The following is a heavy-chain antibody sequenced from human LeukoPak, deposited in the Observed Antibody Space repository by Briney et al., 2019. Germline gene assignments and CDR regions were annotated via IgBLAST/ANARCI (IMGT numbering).Heavy chain of an antibody. CDR1: GGTFSNDA. CDR3: ASSLRADYGSA. Sequence: GASVKVSCKASGGTFSNDAISWVRQAPGQGLEWMGGIIPIFGTPNYAQKFQDRVTITTDESTTTAYMELSSLRSEDTAVYYCASSLRADYGSAWGQGTLITVSS. V-gene: IGHV1-69*05. J-gene: IGHJ5*02. CDR2: IIPIFGTP. D-gene: IGHD3-10*01.